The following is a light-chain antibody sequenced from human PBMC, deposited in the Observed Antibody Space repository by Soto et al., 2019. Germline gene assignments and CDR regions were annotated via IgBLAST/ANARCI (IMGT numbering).Light chain of an antibody. V-gene: IGKV3-20*01. CDR2: GAS. J-gene: IGKJ4*01. CDR3: QQYGGSPLVT. Sequence: EIVLTQSPGILSLSPGERATLYCRASQSVSNRFLAWYQQKDGQDPGLLIFGASSRDTGIPDRFSGTGSGTDFTLTITRLEPEDVTVYHCQQYGGSPLVTFGGGTKVEI. CDR1: QSVSNRF.